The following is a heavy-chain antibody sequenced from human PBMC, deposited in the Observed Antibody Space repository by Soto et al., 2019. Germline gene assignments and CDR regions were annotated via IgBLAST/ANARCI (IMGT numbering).Heavy chain of an antibody. J-gene: IGHJ6*02. V-gene: IGHV4-39*01. Sequence: PSETLSLTCTVSGGSISSSSYYWGWIRQPPGKGLEWIGSIYYSGSTYYNPSLKSRVTISVDTSKNQFSLKLSSVTAADTAVYYCAKQRGTYYDFWSGPAPNYYYYYGMDVWGQGTTVTV. CDR2: IYYSGST. CDR1: GGSISSSSYY. D-gene: IGHD3-3*01. CDR3: AKQRGTYYDFWSGPAPNYYYYYGMDV.